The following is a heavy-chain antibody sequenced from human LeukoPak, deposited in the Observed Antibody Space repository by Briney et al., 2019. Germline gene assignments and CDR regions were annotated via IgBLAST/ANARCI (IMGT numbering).Heavy chain of an antibody. CDR1: GYTLTELS. CDR3: ATRSSVYYYYGMDV. Sequence: ASVKVSCNVSGYTLTELSMHWVRQAPGKGLEWMGGFDPEDGETIYAQKFQGRVTMTEDTSTDTAYMELSSLRSEDTAVYYCATRSSVYYYYGMDVWGQGTTVTVSS. J-gene: IGHJ6*02. V-gene: IGHV1-24*01. D-gene: IGHD6-6*01. CDR2: FDPEDGET.